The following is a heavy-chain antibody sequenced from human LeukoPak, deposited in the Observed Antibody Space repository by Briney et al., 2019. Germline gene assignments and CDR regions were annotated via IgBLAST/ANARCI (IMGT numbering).Heavy chain of an antibody. D-gene: IGHD6-6*01. Sequence: PGGSLRLSCAASGFTFSGYWMSWVRQAPDKGLEWVANIKEDGSEKYYADSVKGRFTISRDNAKNSLYLQMNSLRAEDTAVYYCARDLQLVLEGWGQGTLVTVSS. CDR3: ARDLQLVLEG. CDR1: GFTFSGYW. J-gene: IGHJ4*02. V-gene: IGHV3-7*01. CDR2: IKEDGSEK.